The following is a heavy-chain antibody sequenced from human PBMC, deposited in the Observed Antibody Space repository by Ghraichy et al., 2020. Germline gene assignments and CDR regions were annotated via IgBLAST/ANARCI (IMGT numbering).Heavy chain of an antibody. J-gene: IGHJ5*02. CDR1: GGTFSSYA. CDR2: IIPIFGTA. D-gene: IGHD6-19*01. Sequence: SVKVSCKASGGTFSSYAISWVRQAPGQGLEWMGGIIPIFGTANYAQKFQGRVTITADESTSTAYMELSSLRSEDKAVYYCARDTSRIAVAGPFDPWGQGTLVTVSS. V-gene: IGHV1-69*13. CDR3: ARDTSRIAVAGPFDP.